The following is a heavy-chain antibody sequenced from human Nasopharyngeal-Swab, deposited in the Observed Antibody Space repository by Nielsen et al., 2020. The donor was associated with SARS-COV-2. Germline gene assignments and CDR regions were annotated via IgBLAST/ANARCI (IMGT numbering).Heavy chain of an antibody. CDR1: GGTFSSYA. CDR3: AREEDTAMVPYYFDY. J-gene: IGHJ4*02. Sequence: SVKVSCKASGGTFSSYAISWVRQAPGQGLEWMGRIIPILGIANYAQKFQGRVTITADKSTSTAYMELGSLRSEDTAVYYCAREEDTAMVPYYFDYWGQGTLVTVSS. D-gene: IGHD5-18*01. CDR2: IIPILGIA. V-gene: IGHV1-69*04.